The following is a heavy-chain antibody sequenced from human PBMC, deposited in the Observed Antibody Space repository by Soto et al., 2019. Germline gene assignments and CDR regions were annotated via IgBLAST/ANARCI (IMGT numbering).Heavy chain of an antibody. Sequence: ASVKVSCKASGYTFTSYAMHWVRQAPGQRLEWMGWINAGIGDTQYSQKFQGRVTITRDTSASTAYMELRSLRSDDTAVYYCARDSPPPREWGQGTLVTVSS. V-gene: IGHV1-3*01. CDR1: GYTFTSYA. CDR2: INAGIGDT. J-gene: IGHJ4*02. CDR3: ARDSPPPRE.